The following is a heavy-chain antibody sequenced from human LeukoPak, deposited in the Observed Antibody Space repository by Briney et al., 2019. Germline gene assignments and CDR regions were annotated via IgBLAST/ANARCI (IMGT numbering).Heavy chain of an antibody. D-gene: IGHD2-2*01. V-gene: IGHV3-23*01. CDR2: ISGSGGST. CDR3: AKFRDIVVVPAASPFYYYYGMDV. Sequence: GGSLRLSCAASGFTFSIYAMSWVRQAPGKGLEWVSAISGSGGSTYYADSVKGRFTISRDNSKNTLYLQMNSLRAEDTAVYYCAKFRDIVVVPAASPFYYYYGMDVWGQGTPVTVSS. J-gene: IGHJ6*02. CDR1: GFTFSIYA.